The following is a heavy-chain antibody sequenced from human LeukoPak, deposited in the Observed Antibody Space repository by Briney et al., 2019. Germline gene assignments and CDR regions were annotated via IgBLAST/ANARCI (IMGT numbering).Heavy chain of an antibody. J-gene: IGHJ4*02. V-gene: IGHV1-8*03. CDR2: MNPNSGNT. D-gene: IGHD6-19*01. CDR3: ARGSGYSSGWSRGGDY. Sequence: ASVKVSCKASGYTFTSYDINWVRQATGQGLEWMGWMNPNSGNTGYAQKFQGRVTITRNTSISTAYMELSSLRSEDTAVYYCARGSGYSSGWSRGGDYWGQGTLVTVSS. CDR1: GYTFTSYD.